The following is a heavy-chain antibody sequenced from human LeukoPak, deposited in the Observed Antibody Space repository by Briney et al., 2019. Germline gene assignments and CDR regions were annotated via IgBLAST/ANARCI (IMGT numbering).Heavy chain of an antibody. D-gene: IGHD3-22*01. CDR3: AREKDYDSSGPPLVS. CDR2: IWYDGSNK. V-gene: IGHV3-33*01. J-gene: IGHJ4*02. CDR1: GFTFSSYG. Sequence: PGGSLRLSCAASGFTFSSYGMHWVRQAPGKGLEWVAVIWYDGSNKYYADSVKGRFTISRDNSKNTLYLQMNRLRAEDTAVYYCAREKDYDSSGPPLVSWGQGTLVTVSS.